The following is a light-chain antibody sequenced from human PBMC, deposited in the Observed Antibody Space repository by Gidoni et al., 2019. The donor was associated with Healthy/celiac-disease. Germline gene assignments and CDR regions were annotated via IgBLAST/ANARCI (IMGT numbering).Light chain of an antibody. CDR1: SSNIGAGYD. CDR3: QSYDSSLSGYWV. J-gene: IGLJ3*02. CDR2: GNS. Sequence: QSVLTQPPSVSGAPGQRVTISCTGSSSNIGAGYDVHWYQQLPGTAPKLLTYGNSNRPSGVPYRFSGSKSGTSASLAITGLQAEDEADYYCQSYDSSLSGYWVFGGGTKLTVL. V-gene: IGLV1-40*01.